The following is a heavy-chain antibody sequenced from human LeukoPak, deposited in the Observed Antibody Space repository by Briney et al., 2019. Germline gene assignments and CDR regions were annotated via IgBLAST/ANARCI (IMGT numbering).Heavy chain of an antibody. CDR1: GYSFTSYW. Sequence: GASLQISCQGSGYSFTSYWIGWVRQLPGKGLEWMGIIYPGDSDTRYSPSFQGQVTISADKSISTAYLQWSSLKASDTAMYYCARIVATIYYFDYWGQGTLVTVSS. CDR2: IYPGDSDT. CDR3: ARIVATIYYFDY. V-gene: IGHV5-51*01. J-gene: IGHJ4*02. D-gene: IGHD5-12*01.